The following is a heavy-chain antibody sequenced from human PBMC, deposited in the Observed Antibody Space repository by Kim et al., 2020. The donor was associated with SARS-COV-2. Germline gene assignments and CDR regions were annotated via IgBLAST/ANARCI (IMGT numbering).Heavy chain of an antibody. CDR3: AKVCGFGESLLDAFDI. D-gene: IGHD3-10*01. V-gene: IGHV3-23*01. CDR1: GFTFSSYA. CDR2: ISGSGGST. J-gene: IGHJ3*02. Sequence: GGSLRLSCAASGFTFSSYAMSWVRQAPGKGLEWVSAISGSGGSTYYADSVKGRFTISRDNSKNTLYLQMNSLRAEDTAVYYCAKVCGFGESLLDAFDIWGQGTMVTVSS.